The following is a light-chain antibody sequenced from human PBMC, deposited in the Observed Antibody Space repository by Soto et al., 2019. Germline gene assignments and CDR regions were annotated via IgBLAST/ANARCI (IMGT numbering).Light chain of an antibody. Sequence: DIQMTQSPSTLSASVGDRVTITCRASQSVSSWLVWYQQKPGKAPNLLIYKASNFQSGVPSRFSGSGSGTEFTLTISSLQPDEFATYYCQQYNADSTFGGGTKVEIK. V-gene: IGKV1-5*03. CDR3: QQYNADST. CDR2: KAS. J-gene: IGKJ4*01. CDR1: QSVSSW.